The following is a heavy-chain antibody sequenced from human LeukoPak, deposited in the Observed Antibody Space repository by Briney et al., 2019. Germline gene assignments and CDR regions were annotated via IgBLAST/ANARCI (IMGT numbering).Heavy chain of an antibody. V-gene: IGHV3-23*01. CDR3: ARVYYGSGSLHYYYYYMDV. Sequence: GGSLRLSCAASGFTFSSYGMSWVRQAPGKGLEWVSAISGSGGSTYYADSVKGRFTISRDNSKNTLYLQMNSLRADDTAVYYCARVYYGSGSLHYYYYYMDVWGKGTTVTISS. CDR1: GFTFSSYG. J-gene: IGHJ6*03. D-gene: IGHD3-10*01. CDR2: ISGSGGST.